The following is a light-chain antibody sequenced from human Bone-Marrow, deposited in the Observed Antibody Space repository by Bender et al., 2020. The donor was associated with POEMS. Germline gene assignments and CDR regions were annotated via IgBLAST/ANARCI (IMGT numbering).Light chain of an antibody. CDR2: EVT. J-gene: IGLJ3*02. CDR1: SSDVGGYNL. V-gene: IGLV2-8*01. CDR3: CSFAGRTTWV. Sequence: QSALTQPPSASGSPGQSVTISCTGTSSDVGGYNLVSWYQQHPDKAPKLIISEVTKRPSGVPDRFSGSKSGNTASLTVSGLQAEDEADYYCCSFAGRTTWVFGGGTKLTVL.